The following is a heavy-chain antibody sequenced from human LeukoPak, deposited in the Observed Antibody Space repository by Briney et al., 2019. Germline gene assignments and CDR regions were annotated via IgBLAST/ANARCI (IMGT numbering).Heavy chain of an antibody. D-gene: IGHD3-3*01. CDR2: IRYDGSNK. V-gene: IGHV3-30*02. J-gene: IGHJ4*02. CDR3: AKDLMGDFWSGYLDY. Sequence: GGSLRLSCAASGFTLSSYGMRWVRQAPGKGLEWVVFIRYDGSNKYYADSVKGRFSISRDNSKNTLYLQMNSLRAEDTAVYYCAKDLMGDFWSGYLDYWGQGTLVTVSS. CDR1: GFTLSSYG.